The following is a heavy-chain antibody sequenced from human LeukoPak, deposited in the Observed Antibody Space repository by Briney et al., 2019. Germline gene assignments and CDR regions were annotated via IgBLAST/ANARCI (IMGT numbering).Heavy chain of an antibody. CDR1: GGSISSYY. CDR3: ARDRIAALDY. CDR2: IYYGGST. Sequence: PSETLSLTCTVSGGSISSYYWSWIRQPPGKGLEWIGYIYYGGSTNYNPSLKSRVTISVDTSKNQFSLKLSSVTAADTAVYYCARDRIAALDYWGQGTLVTVSS. D-gene: IGHD6-6*01. V-gene: IGHV4-59*01. J-gene: IGHJ4*02.